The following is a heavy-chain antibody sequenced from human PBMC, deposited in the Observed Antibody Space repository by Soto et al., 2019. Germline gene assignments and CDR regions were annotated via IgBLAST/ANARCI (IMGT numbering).Heavy chain of an antibody. D-gene: IGHD6-19*01. CDR2: LYWDDDK. V-gene: IGHV2-5*02. CDR3: AHRRVRDSSGENFDS. J-gene: IGHJ4*02. Sequence: QITLKESGPTLVKPTQTLTLTCTFSGFSRNINAVGVAWIRQPPGKALEWLALLYWDDDKRYSPSLKSRLTITTDTSKNLVVLTMTNMDPEDTATYYCAHRRVRDSSGENFDSWGQGTLVTVSS. CDR1: GFSRNINAVG.